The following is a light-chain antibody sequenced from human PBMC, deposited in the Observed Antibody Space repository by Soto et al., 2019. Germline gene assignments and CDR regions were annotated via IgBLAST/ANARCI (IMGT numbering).Light chain of an antibody. J-gene: IGLJ3*02. V-gene: IGLV1-40*01. CDR2: GNS. CDR3: QSYDSSLSGWV. CDR1: SSNIGAGYY. Sequence: QSVLTQPPSVSGAPGQRVTISCTGSSSNIGAGYYVHWYQQLPGTAPKLLIYGNSNRPSGVPDRFSGSKSGPSASLAITGIQAEDEADYYCQSYDSSLSGWVLGGGTKLTVL.